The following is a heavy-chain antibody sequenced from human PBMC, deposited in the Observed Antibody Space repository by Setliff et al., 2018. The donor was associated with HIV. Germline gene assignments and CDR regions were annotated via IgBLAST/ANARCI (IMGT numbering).Heavy chain of an antibody. D-gene: IGHD6-19*01. CDR2: IHTNTGDP. CDR3: ARDAVTGNWFDP. J-gene: IGHJ5*02. V-gene: IGHV7-4-1*02. Sequence: ASVKVSCKASGYTFTSKHINWVRQATGQGLEWLGWIHTNTGDPTYAQGFTGRFVFSFNTSVSTAYLQISGLKAEDTAVYYCARDAVTGNWFDPWGQGTLVTVSS. CDR1: GYTFTSKH.